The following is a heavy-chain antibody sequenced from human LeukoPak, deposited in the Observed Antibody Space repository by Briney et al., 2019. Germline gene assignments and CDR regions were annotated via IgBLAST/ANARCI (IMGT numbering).Heavy chain of an antibody. Sequence: GGSLRLSCAASGFTFSSYWMHWVRQAPGKGLVWVSRINSDGSSTSYADSVKGRFNISRDNAKNTLYLQMNSLRAEDTAVYYCARGRHCTNGVCYSNDAFDIWGQGTMVTVSS. D-gene: IGHD2-8*01. CDR1: GFTFSSYW. V-gene: IGHV3-74*01. CDR2: INSDGSST. J-gene: IGHJ3*02. CDR3: ARGRHCTNGVCYSNDAFDI.